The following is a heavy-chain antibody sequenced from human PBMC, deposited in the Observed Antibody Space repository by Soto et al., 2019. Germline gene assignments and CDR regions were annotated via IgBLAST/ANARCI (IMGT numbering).Heavy chain of an antibody. D-gene: IGHD3-16*01. CDR2: VDGSGGFT. CDR3: ANIHYAANNVDY. CDR1: GYSFSTHA. Sequence: EVQLLQSGGNLVQPGGSLRLSCADSGYSFSTHAAGWVRQAPGQGLEWVSSVDGSGGFTDYADYVKGRFTISRDNCKIMLFLQMNSVRVEDTAVYFCANIHYAANNVDYWGQGRLVTVS. J-gene: IGHJ4*02. V-gene: IGHV3-23*01.